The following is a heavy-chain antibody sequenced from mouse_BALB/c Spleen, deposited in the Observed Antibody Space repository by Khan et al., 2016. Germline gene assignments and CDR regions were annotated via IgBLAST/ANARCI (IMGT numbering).Heavy chain of an antibody. J-gene: IGHJ4*01. CDR3: ARHDYYAIEY. CDR1: GFDFSIYW. CDR2: VNPDSSAI. V-gene: IGHV4-1*02. Sequence: EVKLLESGGGLVQPGGSLKLSCAASGFDFSIYWMSWVRQAPGKGLDWIGEVNPDSSAITYTPSLEDKFIISRDNAKNTLYLQMSKVRSEDTALYYSARHDYYAIEYWGPGTSVTVSS.